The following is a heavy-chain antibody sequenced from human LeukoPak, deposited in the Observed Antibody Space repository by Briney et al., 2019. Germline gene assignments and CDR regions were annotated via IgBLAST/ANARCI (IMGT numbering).Heavy chain of an antibody. CDR3: ARYNWNDVFLFDY. Sequence: PSETLSLTCTVSGGSISGYYWSWIRQPAKKGLEWIGRIHTSGSTNNNPPLKSRVTMSVDTSKNQFSLKLSSVTAADTAVYYCARYNWNDVFLFDYWGQGTLVTVSS. CDR2: IHTSGST. CDR1: GGSISGYY. J-gene: IGHJ4*02. D-gene: IGHD1-20*01. V-gene: IGHV4-4*07.